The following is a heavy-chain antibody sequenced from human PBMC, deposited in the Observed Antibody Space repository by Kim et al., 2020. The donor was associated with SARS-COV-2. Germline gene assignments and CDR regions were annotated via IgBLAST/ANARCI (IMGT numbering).Heavy chain of an antibody. CDR3: ARWYGGMDV. CDR2: GT. V-gene: IGHV1-2*02. J-gene: IGHJ6*02. D-gene: IGHD1-20*01. Sequence: GTKYAQNFQGRVTMTRDTSISTVYMELSRLRSDDTAVYYCARWYGGMDVWGQGTTVTVSS.